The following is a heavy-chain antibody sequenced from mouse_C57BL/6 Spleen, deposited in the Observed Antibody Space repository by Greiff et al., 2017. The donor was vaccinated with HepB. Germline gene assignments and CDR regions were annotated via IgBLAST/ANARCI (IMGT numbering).Heavy chain of an antibody. D-gene: IGHD4-1*01. Sequence: EVMLVESGGGLVQPKGSLKLSCAASGFSFNTYAMNWVRQAPGKGLEWVARIRSKSNNYATYYADSVKDRFTISRDDSESMLYLQMNNLKTEDTAMYYCVRHLNWDGYFDVWGTGTTVTVSS. CDR2: IRSKSNNYAT. J-gene: IGHJ1*03. CDR1: GFSFNTYA. CDR3: VRHLNWDGYFDV. V-gene: IGHV10-1*01.